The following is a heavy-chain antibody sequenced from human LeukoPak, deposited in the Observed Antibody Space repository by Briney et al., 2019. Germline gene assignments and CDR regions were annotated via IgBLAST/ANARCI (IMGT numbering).Heavy chain of an antibody. D-gene: IGHD3-3*01. V-gene: IGHV4-30-4*08. J-gene: IGHJ5*02. CDR1: VGSISTYDYY. CDR3: ARDPYDFWSGFHWFDP. Sequence: PSQTLSLTCTVTVGSISTYDYYWSWIRQPPRKGLEWIGYMYYSWTTYYNPSLKSPVTMSVDTSKNQFSLTLSSVTAADTAMYYCARDPYDFWSGFHWFDPWGQGTLVTVSS. CDR2: MYYSWTT.